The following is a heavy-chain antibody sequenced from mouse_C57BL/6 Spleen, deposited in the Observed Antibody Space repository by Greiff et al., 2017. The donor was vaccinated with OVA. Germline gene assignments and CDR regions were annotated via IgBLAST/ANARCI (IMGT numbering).Heavy chain of an antibody. D-gene: IGHD1-1*01. CDR2: ISSGGDYI. V-gene: IGHV5-9-1*02. Sequence: EVQLVESGEGLVKPGGSLKLSCAASGFTFSSYAMSWVRQTPEKRLEWVAYISSGGDYIYYADTVKGRFPISRDNARNTLYLQMSSLKSEDTAMYYCTRDLTTVVATRGYYAMDYWGQGTSVTVSS. CDR3: TRDLTTVVATRGYYAMDY. CDR1: GFTFSSYA. J-gene: IGHJ4*01.